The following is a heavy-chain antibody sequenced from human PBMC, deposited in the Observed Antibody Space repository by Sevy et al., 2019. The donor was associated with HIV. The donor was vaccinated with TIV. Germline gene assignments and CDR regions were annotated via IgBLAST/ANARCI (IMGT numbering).Heavy chain of an antibody. V-gene: IGHV4-59*08. D-gene: IGHD2-2*01. CDR1: GDSINTYY. Sequence: KQPETLSLTCTVSGDSINTYYWSWIRQPPGKGLEWIGYVSHSGNTNYNPSLKSRVSMSLDTSRNQFSLKVKSVTAADTAGDYCARLRWDLVVVPGATPGCYFDYWGQGTLVTVSS. CDR3: ARLRWDLVVVPGATPGCYFDY. J-gene: IGHJ4*02. CDR2: VSHSGNT.